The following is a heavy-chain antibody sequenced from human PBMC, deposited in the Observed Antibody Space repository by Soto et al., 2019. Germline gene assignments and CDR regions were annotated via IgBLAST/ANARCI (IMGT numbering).Heavy chain of an antibody. CDR2: ISAYNDNT. CDR1: GYTFTNYG. V-gene: IGHV1-18*01. Sequence: QIQLVQSGAEVKKAGASVKVSCKASGYTFTNYGISWVRQALGQGLEWMGWISAYNDNTNYAQKFQGRVTLHTDTSTRTAYMELRSLTSDDTAVYYCAREGYYYGSGSYSPPRYYGMDVWGQGTTVTVFS. CDR3: AREGYYYGSGSYSPPRYYGMDV. D-gene: IGHD3-10*01. J-gene: IGHJ6*02.